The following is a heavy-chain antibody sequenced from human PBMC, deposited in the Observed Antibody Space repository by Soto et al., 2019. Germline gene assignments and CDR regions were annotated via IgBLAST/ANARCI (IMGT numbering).Heavy chain of an antibody. CDR2: INHSGST. Sequence: PXESLSLTCAVYGRSFSGYYWSWIRQPPGKGLEWIGEINHSGSTNYNPSLKSRVTISVDTSKNQFSLKLSSVTAADTAVYYCARGVVVPAAEYGMEVWGQGTTVTVSS. D-gene: IGHD2-2*01. CDR1: GRSFSGYY. V-gene: IGHV4-34*01. J-gene: IGHJ6*02. CDR3: ARGVVVPAAEYGMEV.